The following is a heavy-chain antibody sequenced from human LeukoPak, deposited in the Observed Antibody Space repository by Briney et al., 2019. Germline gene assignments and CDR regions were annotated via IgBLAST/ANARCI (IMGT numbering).Heavy chain of an antibody. CDR1: GGAISSYY. D-gene: IGHD5-24*01. CDR3: ARGDGYNYY. V-gene: IGHV4-59*01. Sequence: PSETLSLTCTVSGGAISSYYWSWIRLPPGKGLEWIGYIYYSGSTNYNPSLKSRVTISVDTSKNQFSLKLSSVTAADTAVYYCARGDGYNYYWGQGTLVTVSS. CDR2: IYYSGST. J-gene: IGHJ4*02.